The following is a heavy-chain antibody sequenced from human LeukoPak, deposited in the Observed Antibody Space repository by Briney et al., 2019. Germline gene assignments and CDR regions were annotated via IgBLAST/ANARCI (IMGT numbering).Heavy chain of an antibody. CDR1: GFTFNSYA. Sequence: GGSLRLSCAASGFTFNSYAMRWVGQAAGKGLEWVSVIYSNGRTYHADSVKGRFTISSDNSNTTLYLQMNSLRAEDTAVSYCARLDTDAFDIWGQGTMVTVSS. CDR2: IYSNGRT. V-gene: IGHV3-23*05. CDR3: ARLDTDAFDI. D-gene: IGHD1-1*01. J-gene: IGHJ3*02.